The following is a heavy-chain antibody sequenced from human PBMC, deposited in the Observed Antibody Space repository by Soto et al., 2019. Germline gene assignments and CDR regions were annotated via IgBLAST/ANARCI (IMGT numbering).Heavy chain of an antibody. CDR3: ASLRRWPAYYFDY. CDR1: GGSISSYY. V-gene: IGHV4-59*01. D-gene: IGHD2-15*01. J-gene: IGHJ4*02. Sequence: ETLSLTCTVSGGSISSYYWSWIRQPPGKGLEWIGYISYSGSTNYNPSLKSRVTISVDTSKNQFSLNLSSVTAADTAVYFCASLRRWPAYYFDYWGQGTLVTVSS. CDR2: ISYSGST.